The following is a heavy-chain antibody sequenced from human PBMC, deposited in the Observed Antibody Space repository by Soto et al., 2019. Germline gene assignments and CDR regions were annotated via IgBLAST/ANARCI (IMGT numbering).Heavy chain of an antibody. D-gene: IGHD2-21*02. CDR3: VREDDGGDRDYYGLDV. CDR1: GGSISSDHYH. Sequence: QVQLQESGPGLVRPSQTLTLTCNVSGGSISSDHYHWTWIRQPPGKGLEWLGYIHYSGSVHYNPSLQSRVTMSVDTSKNLFSLKLSSVTAADTAVYFCVREDDGGDRDYYGLDVWGQGTTVTGSS. V-gene: IGHV4-30-4*01. CDR2: IHYSGSV. J-gene: IGHJ6*02.